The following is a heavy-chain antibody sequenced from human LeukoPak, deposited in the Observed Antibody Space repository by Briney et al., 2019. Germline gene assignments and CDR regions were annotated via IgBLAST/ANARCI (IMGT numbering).Heavy chain of an antibody. V-gene: IGHV1-46*01. D-gene: IGHD2-2*01. CDR2: INPSGGST. Sequence: ASVKVSCKASGYTFTSYYMHWVRQAPGQGLEWMGIINPSGGSTSYAQKFQGRVTMTRDMSTSTVYMELSSLRSEDTAVYYCAREVVVVPAFDYWGQGTLVTVSS. CDR3: AREVVVVPAFDY. J-gene: IGHJ4*02. CDR1: GYTFTSYY.